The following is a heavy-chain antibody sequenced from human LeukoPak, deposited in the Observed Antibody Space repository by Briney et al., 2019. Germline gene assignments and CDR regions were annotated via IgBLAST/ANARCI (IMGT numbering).Heavy chain of an antibody. Sequence: PSETLSLTCAVSGYSISSGYYWGWIRQPPGKGLEWIGGIYHSGSTYYNPSLKSRVTISVDTSKNQFSLKLSSVTAADTAVYYCARAVLAMAHDAFDIWGQGTMVTVSS. CDR1: GYSISSGYY. CDR3: ARAVLAMAHDAFDI. V-gene: IGHV4-38-2*01. D-gene: IGHD5-18*01. J-gene: IGHJ3*02. CDR2: IYHSGST.